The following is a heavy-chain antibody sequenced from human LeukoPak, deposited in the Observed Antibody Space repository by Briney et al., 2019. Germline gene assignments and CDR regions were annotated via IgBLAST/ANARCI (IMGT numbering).Heavy chain of an antibody. V-gene: IGHV5-51*01. CDR1: GYSFTSYW. CDR2: IYPGDLDT. CDR3: ARLGNYGMDV. Sequence: GESPKISCEGFGYSFTSYWIGWVRQMPRKGPEWMGNIYPGDLDTRYSPSFQGQVTISADKSTSTAYLQWSSLKASDTAMYYCARLGNYGMDVWGQGTTVSVSS. J-gene: IGHJ6*02.